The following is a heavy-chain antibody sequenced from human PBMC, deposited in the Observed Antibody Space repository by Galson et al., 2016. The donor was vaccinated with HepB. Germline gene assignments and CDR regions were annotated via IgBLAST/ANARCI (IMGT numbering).Heavy chain of an antibody. CDR1: GYTFTSYG. CDR3: ARVANAVRPSLDLDF. J-gene: IGHJ4*02. Sequence: QSGAEVKQPGASVKVSCKPSGYTFTSYGISWVRQAPGQGLEWMGWISAYTGNTNYAQKFQGRVTMTTATSTTTAYMELKSLRSDDPAVYFCARVANAVRPSLDLDFWGRGTLVTVSS. V-gene: IGHV1-18*01. CDR2: ISAYTGNT. D-gene: IGHD6-6*01.